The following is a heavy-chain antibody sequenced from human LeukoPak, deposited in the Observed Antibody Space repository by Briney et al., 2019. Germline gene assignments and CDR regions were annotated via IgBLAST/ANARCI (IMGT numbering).Heavy chain of an antibody. V-gene: IGHV3-11*04. CDR3: ARGYCSGGSCYSKGYYYYGMDV. Sequence: GGSLRLSCSMSGFTLSHYAMSWVRQAPGKGLEWVSYISSSGSTIYYADSVKGRFTISRDNAKNSPYLQMNSLRAEDTAVYYCARGYCSGGSCYSKGYYYYGMDVWGQGTTVTVSS. D-gene: IGHD2-15*01. J-gene: IGHJ6*02. CDR1: GFTLSHYA. CDR2: ISSSGSTI.